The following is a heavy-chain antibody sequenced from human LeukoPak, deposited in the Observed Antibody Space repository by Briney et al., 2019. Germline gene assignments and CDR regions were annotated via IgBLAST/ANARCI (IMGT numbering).Heavy chain of an antibody. CDR1: GFTFSNYA. CDR3: ARDADPKPFLTMARGTGDVFDV. CDR2: ISDNGGST. D-gene: IGHD3-10*01. J-gene: IGHJ3*01. Sequence: GGSLRLSCAASGFTFSNYAMSWVRQAPGKGLEWVSSISDNGGSTYYADSVKGRFTISRDNAKNLLYLEMISLSAEDTAVYFCARDADPKPFLTMARGTGDVFDVWGQGTMVTVSS. V-gene: IGHV3-23*01.